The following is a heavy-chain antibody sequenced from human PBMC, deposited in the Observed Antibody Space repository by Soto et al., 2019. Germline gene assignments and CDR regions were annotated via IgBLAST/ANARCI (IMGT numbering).Heavy chain of an antibody. J-gene: IGHJ3*02. CDR1: GFTFSSYG. D-gene: IGHD2-15*01. CDR3: ARDPRLNTPLSDDAFDI. CDR2: IWYDGSNK. Sequence: GGSLRLSCAASGFTFSSYGMHWVRQAPGKGLEWVAVIWYDGSNKYYADSVKGRFTISRDNSKNTLYLQMNSLRAEDTAVYYCARDPRLNTPLSDDAFDIWGQGTMVTVSS. V-gene: IGHV3-33*01.